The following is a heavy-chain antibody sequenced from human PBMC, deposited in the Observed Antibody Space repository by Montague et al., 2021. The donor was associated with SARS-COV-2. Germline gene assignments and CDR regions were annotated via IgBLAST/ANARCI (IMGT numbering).Heavy chain of an antibody. Sequence: SLRLSCAASGFTFSSYGMHWVRQAPGKGLGWVAVISFDGSKTYYADSVKGRFTISRDNSKNTLYLQMNSLRAEDTAVYYCAEDQAVPGTPLDYWGQGTLVTVSS. J-gene: IGHJ4*02. D-gene: IGHD6-19*01. CDR3: AEDQAVPGTPLDY. CDR1: GFTFSSYG. CDR2: ISFDGSKT. V-gene: IGHV3-30*18.